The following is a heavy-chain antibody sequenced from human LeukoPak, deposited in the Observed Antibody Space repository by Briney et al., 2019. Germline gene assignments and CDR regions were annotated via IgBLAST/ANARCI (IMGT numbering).Heavy chain of an antibody. CDR3: ARVSGPLWFGELLSPSFDY. Sequence: GASVKVSCKASGYTFTSYAMNWVRQAPGRGLEWMGWINTNTGNPTYAQGFTGRFVFSLDTSVSTAYLQISSLRAEDTAVYYCARVSGPLWFGELLSPSFDYWGQGTLVTVSS. CDR2: INTNTGNP. D-gene: IGHD3-10*01. J-gene: IGHJ4*02. V-gene: IGHV7-4-1*02. CDR1: GYTFTSYA.